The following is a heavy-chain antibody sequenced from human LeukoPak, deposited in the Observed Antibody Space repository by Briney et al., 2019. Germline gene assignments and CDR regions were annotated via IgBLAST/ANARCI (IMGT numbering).Heavy chain of an antibody. J-gene: IGHJ5*02. D-gene: IGHD3-10*01. CDR1: GGSLSTYY. CDR2: IFYSGST. Sequence: SETLSLTCTVSGGSLSTYYWSWIRQPPGKGLEWIGYIFYSGSTNYNPSLKSRVTMSVDTSKNQFSLKLSSVTAADTAVYYCARGPYYYGSGSYFGNINRDWFDPWGQGTLVTVSS. CDR3: ARGPYYYGSGSYFGNINRDWFDP. V-gene: IGHV4-59*12.